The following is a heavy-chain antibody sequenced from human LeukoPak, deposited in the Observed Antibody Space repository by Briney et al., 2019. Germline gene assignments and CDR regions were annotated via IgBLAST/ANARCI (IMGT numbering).Heavy chain of an antibody. J-gene: IGHJ3*02. V-gene: IGHV1-2*04. CDR1: GYTFTGYY. CDR3: ATGAAAGTKRGAFDI. D-gene: IGHD6-13*01. CDR2: INPNSGGT. Sequence: GASVKVSCKASGYTFTGYYMHWVRQAPGQGLEWMGWINPNSGGTNYAQKFQGWVTMTRDTSISTAYMELSRLRSDDTAVYYCATGAAAGTKRGAFDIWGQGTMVTVSS.